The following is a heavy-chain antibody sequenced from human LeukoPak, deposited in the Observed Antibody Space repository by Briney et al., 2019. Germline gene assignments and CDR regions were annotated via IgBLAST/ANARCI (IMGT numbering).Heavy chain of an antibody. CDR3: ARRGPPRTMLRGVKSGWFDP. D-gene: IGHD3-10*01. Sequence: SETLSLTCTVSGGSISSSSYYWGWISQPPGKGLEWIGSIYYSGSTYYNPSLKSRVTISIDTSKNQFSLKLSSVTAADTAVYYCARRGPPRTMLRGVKSGWFDPWGQGTLVTVSS. J-gene: IGHJ5*02. CDR2: IYYSGST. V-gene: IGHV4-39*07. CDR1: GGSISSSSYY.